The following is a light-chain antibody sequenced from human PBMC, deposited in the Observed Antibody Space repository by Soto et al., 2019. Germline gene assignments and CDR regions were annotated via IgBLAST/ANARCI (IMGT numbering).Light chain of an antibody. CDR3: SSYTISRTLL. CDR2: DVN. CDR1: SSDVGAYDY. Sequence: QSVLTQPASVSGSPGQSITISCTGTSSDVGAYDYVSWYQQHPGKAPKLMIYDVNNRPSGVSNRFSGSKSGNTASLTISGLQAEDEADYYCSSYTISRTLLFGGGTKLTVL. V-gene: IGLV2-14*01. J-gene: IGLJ2*01.